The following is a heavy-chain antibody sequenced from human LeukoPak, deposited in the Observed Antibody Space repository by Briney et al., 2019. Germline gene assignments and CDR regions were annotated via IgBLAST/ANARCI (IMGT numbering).Heavy chain of an antibody. D-gene: IGHD3-22*01. Sequence: GGSLRLSCAASGFTFSHYGMHWVRQAPGKGLEWVAGISFDGSYKYYADSVKGRFTISRDNSKNTLYLQMNSLGAEDTAVYYCAKSVDDSSGWPAFDIWGQGTMVTVSS. V-gene: IGHV3-30*18. J-gene: IGHJ3*02. CDR1: GFTFSHYG. CDR3: AKSVDDSSGWPAFDI. CDR2: ISFDGSYK.